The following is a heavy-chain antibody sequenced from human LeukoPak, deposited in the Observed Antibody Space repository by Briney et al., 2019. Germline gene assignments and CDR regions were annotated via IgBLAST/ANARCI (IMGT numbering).Heavy chain of an antibody. D-gene: IGHD1-26*01. V-gene: IGHV3-20*04. Sequence: PGGSLRLSCAVSGFTFSSYGMSWVRQAPGKGLEWVSGINWNGGSTGYADSVKGRFTISRDNAKNSLYLQMNSLRAEDTALYYCAREGELRTPYYYYYMDVWGKGTTVTVSS. J-gene: IGHJ6*03. CDR2: INWNGGST. CDR3: AREGELRTPYYYYYMDV. CDR1: GFTFSSYG.